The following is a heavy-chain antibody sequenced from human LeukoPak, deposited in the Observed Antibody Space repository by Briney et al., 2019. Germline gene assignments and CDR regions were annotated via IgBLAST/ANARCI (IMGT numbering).Heavy chain of an antibody. Sequence: GSLRLSCAASGFTFSSYAMNWVRQAPGKGLEWVSGISGNGRGGGTYYAASVKGRFTISRENSKNTLYLQMNSLRAEDTAVYYCAKSLAAAGNYWGQGTLVTVSS. V-gene: IGHV3-23*01. D-gene: IGHD6-13*01. J-gene: IGHJ4*02. CDR2: ISGNGRGGGT. CDR3: AKSLAAAGNY. CDR1: GFTFSSYA.